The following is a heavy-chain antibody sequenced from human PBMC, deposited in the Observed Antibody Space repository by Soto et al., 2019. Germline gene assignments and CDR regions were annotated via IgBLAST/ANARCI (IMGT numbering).Heavy chain of an antibody. Sequence: QLQLQESGPGLVKPSETLSLTCTVSGGSISSSSYYWGWIRQPPGKGLEWIGSIYYSGSTYYNPSLKSRVTISVDTSKNQFSLKLSSVTAADTAVYYCARRLNDYGDYAFFDSPFDIWGQGTMVTVSS. CDR3: ARRLNDYGDYAFFDSPFDI. J-gene: IGHJ3*02. CDR1: GGSISSSSYY. CDR2: IYYSGST. V-gene: IGHV4-39*01. D-gene: IGHD4-17*01.